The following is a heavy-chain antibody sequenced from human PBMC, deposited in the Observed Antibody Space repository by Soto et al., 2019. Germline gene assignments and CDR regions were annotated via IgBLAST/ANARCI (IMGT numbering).Heavy chain of an antibody. Sequence: GGSLRLSCAASGFTFSDYYMSWIRQAPGKGLEWVSYISSSSSYTNYADSVKGRFTISRDNAKNSLYLQMNSLRAEDTAVYYCAREPTQENSITGTTFDYYGIDVWGQGTTVTVYS. CDR3: AREPTQENSITGTTFDYYGIDV. J-gene: IGHJ6*02. CDR2: ISSSSSYT. CDR1: GFTFSDYY. V-gene: IGHV3-11*06. D-gene: IGHD1-7*01.